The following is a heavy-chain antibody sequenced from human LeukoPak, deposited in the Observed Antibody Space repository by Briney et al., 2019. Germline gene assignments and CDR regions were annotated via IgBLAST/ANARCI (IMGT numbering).Heavy chain of an antibody. CDR1: GGSISSSSYY. CDR2: IYYSGST. V-gene: IGHV4-39*01. J-gene: IGHJ4*02. D-gene: IGHD2-2*02. Sequence: SETLSLTCTVSGGSISSSSYYWGWIRQPPGKGLEWIGSIYYSGSTYYNPSLKSRVTISVDTSKNQFSLKLSSVTAADTAVYYCARLGQYCSSTSCYTTEGYFDYWGQGTLVTVSS. CDR3: ARLGQYCSSTSCYTTEGYFDY.